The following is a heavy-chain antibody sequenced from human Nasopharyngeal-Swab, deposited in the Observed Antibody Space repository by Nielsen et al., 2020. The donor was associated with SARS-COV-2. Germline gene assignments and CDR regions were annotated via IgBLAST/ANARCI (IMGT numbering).Heavy chain of an antibody. J-gene: IGHJ4*02. V-gene: IGHV4-31*03. CDR1: GGSISSGGYY. Sequence: SETLSLTCTVSGGSISSGGYYWSWIRQHPGKGLEWIGYIYYSGSTYYNPSLKSRVTISVDTSKNQFSLKLSSVTAADTAVYYCARSGGLRFLEWLFGHYFDYWGQGTLVTVSS. CDR2: IYYSGST. CDR3: ARSGGLRFLEWLFGHYFDY. D-gene: IGHD3-3*01.